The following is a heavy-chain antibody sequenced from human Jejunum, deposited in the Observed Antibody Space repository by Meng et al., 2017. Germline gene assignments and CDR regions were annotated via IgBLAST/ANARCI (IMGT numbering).Heavy chain of an antibody. CDR2: IYYGGTT. J-gene: IGHJ4*02. Sequence: VPLQESGPGLVRPSENLSLPCTVSGGSVSSCSYYWSWIRQPPGKGLEWIGYIYYGGTTNYNPSLKSRVTISADTSKNQFSLKLSSVTAADTAVYYCARGSRGYSYGWGQGTLVTVSS. D-gene: IGHD5-18*01. CDR3: ARGSRGYSYG. CDR1: GGSVSSCSYY. V-gene: IGHV4-61*01.